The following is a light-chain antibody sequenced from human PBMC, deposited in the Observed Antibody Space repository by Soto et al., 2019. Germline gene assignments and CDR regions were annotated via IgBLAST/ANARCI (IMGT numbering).Light chain of an antibody. Sequence: DIQMTQSPSSLSASVGDRVTITCRASQSTSSYLNWYQQKPGKAPKLLIYAASTLQSGVPSRFSGGGSGTDFILTISSLQPEDFATYYCQQSYSTPITFGQGTRLEIK. J-gene: IGKJ5*01. V-gene: IGKV1-39*01. CDR1: QSTSSY. CDR2: AAS. CDR3: QQSYSTPIT.